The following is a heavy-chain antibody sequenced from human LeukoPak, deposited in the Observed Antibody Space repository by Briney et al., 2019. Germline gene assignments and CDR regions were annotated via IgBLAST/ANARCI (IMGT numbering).Heavy chain of an antibody. CDR3: ASGQEEGSGYYYDY. J-gene: IGHJ4*02. D-gene: IGHD3-22*01. Sequence: CRVTISLDTSKNQYSLKLSSVTAADTAVYYCASGQEEGSGYYYDYWGQGTLVTVSS. V-gene: IGHV4-34*01.